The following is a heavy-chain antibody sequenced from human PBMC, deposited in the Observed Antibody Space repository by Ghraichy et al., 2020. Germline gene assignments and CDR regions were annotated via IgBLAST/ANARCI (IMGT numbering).Heavy chain of an antibody. CDR1: GYTFTTYE. D-gene: IGHD4-17*01. CDR2: MNPISGNT. CDR3: TILRGVGTYPRFDP. Sequence: ASVKVSCKASGYTFTTYEINWVRQATGQGLEWMGWMNPISGNTGYAQKFQGRVTMTRNTSISTAYMELSSLRSEDTAMYYCTILRGVGTYPRFDPGGQGTMVTVSS. V-gene: IGHV1-8*01. J-gene: IGHJ5*02.